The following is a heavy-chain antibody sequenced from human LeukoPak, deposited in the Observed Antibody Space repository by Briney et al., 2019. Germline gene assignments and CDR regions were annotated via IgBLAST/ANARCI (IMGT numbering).Heavy chain of an antibody. V-gene: IGHV1-18*01. CDR2: IGSYGGKT. D-gene: IGHD3-9*01. CDR3: ARDEGPYPRGPFEF. Sequence: ASVRVSCKPSGYSFTRSGFSWVGQAPGQGLEWMGWIGSYGGKTNYAQKFQGRVTMTTDTSTTTTYMELRSLRSDDTALYYCARDEGPYPRGPFEFWGRGTLVTVSS. J-gene: IGHJ4*02. CDR1: GYSFTRSG.